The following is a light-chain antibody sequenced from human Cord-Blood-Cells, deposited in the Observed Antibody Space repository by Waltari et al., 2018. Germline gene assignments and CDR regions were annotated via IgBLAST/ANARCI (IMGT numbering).Light chain of an antibody. J-gene: IGLJ3*02. Sequence: QSALTQPPSASGSPGQSVTISCTGTSSDVGGYNYVSWYQQHPGKAPKPMIYEFSKRPSGVPDRCSGSKSGNTASLTVSGLQAEDEADYYCSSYAGSNNLVFGGGTKLTVL. V-gene: IGLV2-8*01. CDR2: EFS. CDR1: SSDVGGYNY. CDR3: SSYAGSNNLV.